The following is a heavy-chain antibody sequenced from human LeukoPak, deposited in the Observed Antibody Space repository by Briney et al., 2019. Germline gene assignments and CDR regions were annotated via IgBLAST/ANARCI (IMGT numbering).Heavy chain of an antibody. CDR3: VRGGGYSGYAGTYFDY. Sequence: PSETLSLTCAVYGGSFSGYYWSWIRQPPGKGLEWIGEINHSGSTNYNPSLKSRVTISVDTSKNQFSLKLSSVTAADTAVYYCVRGGGYSGYAGTYFDYWGQGTLVTVSS. V-gene: IGHV4-34*01. J-gene: IGHJ4*02. D-gene: IGHD5-12*01. CDR2: INHSGST. CDR1: GGSFSGYY.